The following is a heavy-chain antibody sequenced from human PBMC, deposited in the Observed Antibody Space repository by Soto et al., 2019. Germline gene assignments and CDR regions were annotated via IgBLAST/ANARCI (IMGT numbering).Heavy chain of an antibody. CDR3: ATVRHEVGTGFFYYYYYMDV. D-gene: IGHD2-8*02. CDR2: FDPEDGET. Sequence: QVQLVQSGAEVKKPGASVKVSCKVSGYTLTELSMHWVRQAPGKGLEWMGGFDPEDGETIYAQKFQGRVTMTEDTSTDTAYMELSSLRSEDTAVYYCATVRHEVGTGFFYYYYYMDVWGKGTTVTVSS. CDR1: GYTLTELS. V-gene: IGHV1-24*01. J-gene: IGHJ6*03.